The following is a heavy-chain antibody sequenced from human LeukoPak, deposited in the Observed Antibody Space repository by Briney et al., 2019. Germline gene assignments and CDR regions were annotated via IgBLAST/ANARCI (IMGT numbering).Heavy chain of an antibody. V-gene: IGHV3-11*04. CDR3: ARDSGATVVTLAY. D-gene: IGHD4-23*01. CDR2: ISSGGSIM. Sequence: GGSLRLSCAASGFTFSDYYMNWIRQAPGKGLEWVSYISSGGSIMRYADSVKGRVTISRDNAKKLLYFQMDSLRAEDTAVYYCARDSGATVVTLAYWGQGTLVTVSS. J-gene: IGHJ4*02. CDR1: GFTFSDYY.